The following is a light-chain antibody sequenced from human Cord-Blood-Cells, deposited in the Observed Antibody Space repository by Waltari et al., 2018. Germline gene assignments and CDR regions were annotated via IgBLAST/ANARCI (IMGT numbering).Light chain of an antibody. CDR2: EGS. CDR3: CSYAGSSTSV. V-gene: IGLV2-23*01. J-gene: IGLJ2*01. Sequence: QSALTQPASASGSPGQSITISCTGTSSDVGSYNLVSWYQQHPGKAPKLMIYEGSKRPSGVSNRFSGAKSDNTASLTISGLQAEDEADYYCCSYAGSSTSVFGGGTKLTVL. CDR1: SSDVGSYNL.